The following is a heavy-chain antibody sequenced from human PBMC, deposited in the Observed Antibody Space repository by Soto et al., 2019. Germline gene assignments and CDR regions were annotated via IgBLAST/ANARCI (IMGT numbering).Heavy chain of an antibody. CDR2: IYCSGST. Sequence: QVQLQESGPGLVKPSQTLSLTCTVSGGSISSGDYYLSWIRQPPGKGLEWIGSIYCSGSTYYNPSLKSRVTISVDTSKNQFTLKLNSVTAADTAVYYCASRHSSPYFDYWGQGTLVTVSS. CDR3: ASRHSSPYFDY. CDR1: GGSISSGDYY. J-gene: IGHJ4*02. V-gene: IGHV4-30-4*01. D-gene: IGHD6-13*01.